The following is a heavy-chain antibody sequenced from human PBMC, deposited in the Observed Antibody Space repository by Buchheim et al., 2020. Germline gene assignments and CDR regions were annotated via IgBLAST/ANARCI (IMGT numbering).Heavy chain of an antibody. CDR3: ARSSMVRGVIILSYYYYYYMDV. D-gene: IGHD3-10*01. CDR1: GGSFSGYY. J-gene: IGHJ6*03. V-gene: IGHV4-34*01. Sequence: QVQLQQWGAGLLKPSETLSLTCAAYGGSFSGYYWSWIRQPPGKGLEWIGEINHSGSTNYNPSLKSRVTISVDTSKNQFSPKLSSVTAADTAVYYCARSSMVRGVIILSYYYYYYMDVWGKGTT. CDR2: INHSGST.